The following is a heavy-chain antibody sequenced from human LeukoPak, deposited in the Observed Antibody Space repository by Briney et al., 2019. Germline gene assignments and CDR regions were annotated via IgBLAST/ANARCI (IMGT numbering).Heavy chain of an antibody. CDR2: IRGDGLDA. V-gene: IGHV3-74*01. CDR1: GFTFCDYW. J-gene: IGHJ4*02. Sequence: GGSLRLSCAASGFTFCDYWWHWVRHAPGKGLVWVSRIRGDGLDATYADSEQGRFTSPRDNAKNTLYLQMSSLRGEDTALYYCAGGVERVTIDELNSWGQGTLVTVSS. CDR3: AGGVERVTIDELNS. D-gene: IGHD3-3*01.